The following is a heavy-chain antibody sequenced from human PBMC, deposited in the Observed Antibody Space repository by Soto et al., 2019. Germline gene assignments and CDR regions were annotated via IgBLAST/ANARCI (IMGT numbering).Heavy chain of an antibody. J-gene: IGHJ6*02. D-gene: IGHD4-17*01. CDR3: ARDGLRGGYTSQKYYYYGMDV. CDR2: INHSGST. V-gene: IGHV4-34*01. CDR1: GGSFSGYY. Sequence: SETLSLTCAVYGGSFSGYYWSWIRQPPGKGLEWIGEINHSGSTNYNPSLKSRVTISVDTSKNQFSLKLSSVTAADTAVYYCARDGLRGGYTSQKYYYYGMDVWGQGTTVT.